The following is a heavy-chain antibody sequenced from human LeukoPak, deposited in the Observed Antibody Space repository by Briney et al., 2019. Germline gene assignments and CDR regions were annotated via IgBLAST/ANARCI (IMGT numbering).Heavy chain of an antibody. CDR1: GGTFNNYA. D-gene: IGHD3-10*01. CDR3: TKASLAFGTKYFDP. CDR2: MNPKSGNT. V-gene: IGHV1-8*02. Sequence: ASVKVSCKASGGTFNNYAINWVRQAPGQGLEWMGWMNPKSGNTGYGQKFQGRVTMTRVTSITTAYMELRSLRSDDTAVYYCTKASLAFGTKYFDPWGQGTLVTVSS. J-gene: IGHJ5*02.